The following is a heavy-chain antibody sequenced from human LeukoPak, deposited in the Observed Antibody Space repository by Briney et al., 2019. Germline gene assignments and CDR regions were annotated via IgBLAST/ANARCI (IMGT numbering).Heavy chain of an antibody. CDR1: GFTFSSSW. Sequence: PGGSLRLSCVASGFTFSSSWMSWVRQAPGKGLEWVSSISSSSSYIYYADSVKGRFTISRDNAKNSLYLQMNSLRAEDTAVHYCAREFGGMIMVDYWGQGTLVTVSS. D-gene: IGHD2-8*01. J-gene: IGHJ4*02. CDR2: ISSSSSYI. CDR3: AREFGGMIMVDY. V-gene: IGHV3-21*01.